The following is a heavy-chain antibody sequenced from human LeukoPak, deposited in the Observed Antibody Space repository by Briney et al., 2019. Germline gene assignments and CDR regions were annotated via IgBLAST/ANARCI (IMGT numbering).Heavy chain of an antibody. V-gene: IGHV3-21*01. CDR1: GFTFSSYS. J-gene: IGHJ4*02. Sequence: GGSLRLSCAASGFTFSSYSMNWVRQAPGKGLEWVSSISSSSSYIYYADSVKGRFTISRDNAKNSLYLQMNSLRAEDTAVYYCARDKIVAKTLYYFDYWGQGTLVTVSS. CDR2: ISSSSSYI. D-gene: IGHD3-22*01. CDR3: ARDKIVAKTLYYFDY.